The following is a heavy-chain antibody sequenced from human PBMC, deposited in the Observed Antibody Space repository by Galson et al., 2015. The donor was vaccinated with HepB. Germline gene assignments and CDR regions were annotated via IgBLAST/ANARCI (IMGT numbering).Heavy chain of an antibody. V-gene: IGHV1-69*13. CDR3: AGPPGYSQGNVGFFEN. J-gene: IGHJ4*02. D-gene: IGHD5-18*01. Sequence: SVKVSCKASGVTFRSYAVSWVRQAPGQGLEWMGGIVSILGTANYGQNFQDRLTITADESTNTVYMELSSLRSDDTAVYYCAGPPGYSQGNVGFFENWGQGTLVTVSS. CDR1: GVTFRSYA. CDR2: IVSILGTA.